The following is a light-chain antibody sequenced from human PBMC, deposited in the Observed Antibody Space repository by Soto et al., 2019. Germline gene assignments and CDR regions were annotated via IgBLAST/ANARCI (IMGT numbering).Light chain of an antibody. J-gene: IGLJ1*01. V-gene: IGLV2-8*01. CDR3: SSYAGSNTHYV. CDR2: EAI. Sequence: QSALTQPPSASGSLGQSVTISCTGTSNDVGGYNYVSWYQQHPGKAPKLVIYEAIKRPSGVPDRFSGSKSGNTASLTVSGLQTDDDADYYCSSYAGSNTHYVFGTGTKVTVL. CDR1: SNDVGGYNY.